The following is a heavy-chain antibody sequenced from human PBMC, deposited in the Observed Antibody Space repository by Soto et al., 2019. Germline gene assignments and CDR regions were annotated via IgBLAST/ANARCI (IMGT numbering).Heavy chain of an antibody. CDR2: ISAYNGNT. D-gene: IGHD6-13*01. V-gene: IGHV1-18*04. CDR1: GFTFTNYF. CDR3: ARDARIAARYPYYFDY. Sequence: GASVKVSCKASGFTFTNYFFHWVRQAPRQGLEWMGWISAYNGNTNYAQKLQGRVTMTTDTSTSTAYMELRSLRSDDTAVYYCARDARIAARYPYYFDYWGQGTLVTVSS. J-gene: IGHJ4*02.